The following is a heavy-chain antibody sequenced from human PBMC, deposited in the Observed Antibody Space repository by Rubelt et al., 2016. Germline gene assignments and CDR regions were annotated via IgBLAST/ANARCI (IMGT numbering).Heavy chain of an antibody. J-gene: IGHJ4*02. CDR2: ISSSGSTI. Sequence: ISSSGSTIYYADSVKGRFTISRDNAKNSLYLQMNSLRAEDTAVYYCARDCSGGSCYENYWGQGTLVTVSS. D-gene: IGHD2-15*01. V-gene: IGHV3-11*01. CDR3: ARDCSGGSCYENY.